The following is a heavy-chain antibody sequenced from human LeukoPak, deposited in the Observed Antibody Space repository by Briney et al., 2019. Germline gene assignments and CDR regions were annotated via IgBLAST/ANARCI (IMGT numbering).Heavy chain of an antibody. CDR3: ARDLDYDILTGYPLNS. CDR1: GFTFSTYS. CDR2: ISSSSSYI. V-gene: IGHV3-21*01. Sequence: GGSLRLSCAASGFTFSTYSMNWVRQAPGKGLEWVSSISSSSSYIYYADSVKGRFTISRDNAKNSLYLQMNSLRAEDTAVYYCARDLDYDILTGYPLNSWGQGTMVTVSS. D-gene: IGHD3-9*01. J-gene: IGHJ3*01.